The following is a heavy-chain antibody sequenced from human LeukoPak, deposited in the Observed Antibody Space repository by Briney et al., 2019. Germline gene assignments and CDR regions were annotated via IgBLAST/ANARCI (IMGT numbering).Heavy chain of an antibody. CDR3: ASRWGG. D-gene: IGHD3-16*01. V-gene: IGHV3-23*01. J-gene: IGHJ4*02. CDR1: GFTFSSYA. Sequence: GGSLRLSCAASGFTFSSYAMSWVRQAPGKGLEWVSVISGSGDSTHYADSVKGRFTISRDNAKNSLYLQMNSLRAEDTAVYYCASRWGGWGQGTLVTVSS. CDR2: ISGSGDST.